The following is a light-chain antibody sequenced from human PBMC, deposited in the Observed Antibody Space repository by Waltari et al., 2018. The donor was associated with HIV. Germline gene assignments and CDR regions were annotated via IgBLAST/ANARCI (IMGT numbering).Light chain of an antibody. Sequence: DIQMTQSPSSVSASVGDRLTITCRASQGIGSWLAWYQHKPGKAPNLLIYAASSLQSGVPARFSGGRSGTEFSLTISSLQPEDVAIYYCQQGDSFPPTFGGGTKVEI. CDR3: QQGDSFPPT. V-gene: IGKV1-12*01. CDR2: AAS. J-gene: IGKJ4*01. CDR1: QGIGSW.